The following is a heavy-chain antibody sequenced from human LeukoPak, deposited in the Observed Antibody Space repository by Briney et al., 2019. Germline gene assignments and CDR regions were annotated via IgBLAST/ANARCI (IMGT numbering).Heavy chain of an antibody. J-gene: IGHJ4*02. CDR3: ARDLYDSSGYPQNY. CDR2: ISSSSSYI. Sequence: AGGPLRLSCAASGFTFSSYSMNWVRQAPGKGLEWVSSISSSSSYIYYADSVKGRFTISRDNAKNSLYLQMNSLRAEDTAVYYCARDLYDSSGYPQNYWGQGTLVTVSS. CDR1: GFTFSSYS. V-gene: IGHV3-21*01. D-gene: IGHD3-22*01.